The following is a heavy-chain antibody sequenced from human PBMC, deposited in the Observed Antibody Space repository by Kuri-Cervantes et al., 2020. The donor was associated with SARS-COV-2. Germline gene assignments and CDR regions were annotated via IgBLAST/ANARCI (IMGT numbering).Heavy chain of an antibody. CDR2: INSDGSST. CDR1: GFTFSSYW. D-gene: IGHD1-26*01. CDR3: ARGGGELRALDY. Sequence: GGSLRLSCAASGFTFSSYWMHWVRQAPGKGLVWVSRINSDGSSTSYADSVKGRFTISRDNAKNTLYLQMNSLRAEDTAVYYCARGGGELRALDYWGQGTLVTVSS. V-gene: IGHV3-74*01. J-gene: IGHJ4*02.